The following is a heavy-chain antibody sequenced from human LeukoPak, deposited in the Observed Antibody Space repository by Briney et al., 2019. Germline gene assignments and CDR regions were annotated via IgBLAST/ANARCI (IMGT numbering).Heavy chain of an antibody. J-gene: IGHJ3*02. CDR2: IYYSGST. D-gene: IGHD4-23*01. V-gene: IGHV4-39*01. CDR1: GGSISSSSYY. CDR3: ATWTTEVTPHAFDI. Sequence: SETLSLTCTVSGGSISSSSYYWGWIRQPPGKGLEWIGSIYYSGSTYYNPSLKSRVTISVDTSKNQFSLKLSSVTAADTAVYYCATWTTEVTPHAFDIWGQGTMVTVSS.